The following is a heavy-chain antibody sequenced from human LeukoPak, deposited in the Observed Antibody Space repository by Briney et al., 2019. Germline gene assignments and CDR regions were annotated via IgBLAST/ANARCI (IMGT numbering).Heavy chain of an antibody. V-gene: IGHV3-30*02. CDR3: AKPLMRDRWFGES. CDR2: IRYDGNDK. Sequence: GGSLRLSCAASRFTFSSYSMNWVRQAPGKGLEWVAFIRYDGNDKYYAKSVKGRFTISRDTSRNTVSLQMNSLRLEDTAIYYCAKPLMRDRWFGESWGQGTLVTVSS. J-gene: IGHJ5*02. CDR1: RFTFSSYS. D-gene: IGHD3-10*01.